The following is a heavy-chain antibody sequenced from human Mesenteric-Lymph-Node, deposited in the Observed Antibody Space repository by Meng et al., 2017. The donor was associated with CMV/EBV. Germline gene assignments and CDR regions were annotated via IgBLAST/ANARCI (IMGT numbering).Heavy chain of an antibody. CDR1: GHTFTGYY. J-gene: IGHJ6*02. CDR2: IRPRDNST. V-gene: IGHV1-46*01. Sequence: ASVKVSCKASGHTFTGYYLHWVRQAPRQGLEWMGVIRPRDNSTQYAQTFQGRVTMTSDTSTSTVYMELSSLSSDDTALYYCARDRDDIVVSGVIGVGPYNGMDVWGQGTTVTVSS. CDR3: ARDRDDIVVSGVIGVGPYNGMDV. D-gene: IGHD2-2*01.